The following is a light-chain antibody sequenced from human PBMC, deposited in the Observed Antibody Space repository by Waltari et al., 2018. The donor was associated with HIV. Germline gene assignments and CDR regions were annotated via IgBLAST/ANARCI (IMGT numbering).Light chain of an antibody. CDR2: DAS. CDR1: QIFATNR. CDR3: QQYVRFPLT. J-gene: IGKJ4*01. V-gene: IGKV3-20*01. Sequence: EIVLTQSPGTLSLSPGDKATLPCRTSQIFATNRLAWYQQKPGQAPRVVIYDASSRATGIPDRFSASGSGTDFTLTISRLESENFAVYYCQQYVRFPLTFGGGTNVEIK.